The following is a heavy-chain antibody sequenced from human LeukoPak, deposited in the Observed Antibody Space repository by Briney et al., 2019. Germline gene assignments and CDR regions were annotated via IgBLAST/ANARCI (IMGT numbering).Heavy chain of an antibody. CDR2: INPNSGGT. CDR3: ARDYSGYNYYYYGMDA. J-gene: IGHJ6*02. V-gene: IGHV1-2*02. CDR1: GYTFTGYY. D-gene: IGHD5-12*01. Sequence: ASVKVSCKASGYTFTGYYMHWVRQAPGQGLEWMGWINPNSGGTNYAQKFQGRVTMTRDTSISRAYMELSRLRSDDTAVYYCARDYSGYNYYYYGMDAWGQGTTVTVSS.